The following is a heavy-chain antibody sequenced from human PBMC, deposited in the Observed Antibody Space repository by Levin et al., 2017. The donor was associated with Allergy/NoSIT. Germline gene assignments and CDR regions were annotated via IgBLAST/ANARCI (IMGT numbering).Heavy chain of an antibody. D-gene: IGHD5/OR15-5a*01. CDR2: INPNGGGT. CDR3: ARKGRGVYDF. V-gene: IGHV1-2*02. J-gene: IGHJ4*02. Sequence: GASVKVSCKGSGYTFTDYYIHWVRQAPGQGLEWMGWINPNGGGTKYAQISQGRVTMTTDTSINTVYIELSGVTSDDTAVYYCARKGRGVYDFWGQGTLVTVSS. CDR1: GYTFTDYY.